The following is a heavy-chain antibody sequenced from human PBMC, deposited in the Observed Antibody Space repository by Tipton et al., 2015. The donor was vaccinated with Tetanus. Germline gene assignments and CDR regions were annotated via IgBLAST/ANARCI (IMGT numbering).Heavy chain of an antibody. CDR1: GYTFSSFE. CDR2: INPSGGLT. Sequence: QLVQSGAEMKRPGASVKVSCKASGYTFSSFEMHWVRQAPGQGLEWMGTINPSGGLTTYAQKFKGRLIVAKDTSTSTVSMELNSLRSEDTAVYYCARKLLEGIGAFDIWGQGTMVTVSS. D-gene: IGHD6-19*01. J-gene: IGHJ3*02. V-gene: IGHV1-46*01. CDR3: ARKLLEGIGAFDI.